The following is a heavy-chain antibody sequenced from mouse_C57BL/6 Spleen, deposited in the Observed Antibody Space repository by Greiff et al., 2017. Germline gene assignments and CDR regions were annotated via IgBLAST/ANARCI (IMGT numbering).Heavy chain of an antibody. CDR1: GYTFTSYD. D-gene: IGHD1-1*01. V-gene: IGHV1-85*01. CDR3: ARGSTTERGLFAY. CDR2: IYPRDGST. Sequence: VQLVESGPELVKPGASVKLSCKASGYTFTSYDINWVKQRPGQGLEWIGWIYPRDGSTKYNEKFKGKATLTVDTSSSTAYMELHSLTSEDSAVYFCARGSTTERGLFAYWGQGTLVTVSA. J-gene: IGHJ3*01.